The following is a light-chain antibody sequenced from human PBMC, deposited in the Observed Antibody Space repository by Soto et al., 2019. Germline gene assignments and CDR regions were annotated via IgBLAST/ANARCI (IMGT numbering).Light chain of an antibody. CDR3: MQGTHWPVT. Sequence: DVVMTQSPLSLPVTLGQPASISCRSSQSLVYSDGNTYLNWFQQRPGQSPRRLISKVSNRDSGVPDRFSGSGSVTDFTLQISRVEADDVGVYYCMQGTHWPVTFGQGTKLEIK. CDR1: QSLVYSDGNTY. V-gene: IGKV2-30*01. CDR2: KVS. J-gene: IGKJ2*01.